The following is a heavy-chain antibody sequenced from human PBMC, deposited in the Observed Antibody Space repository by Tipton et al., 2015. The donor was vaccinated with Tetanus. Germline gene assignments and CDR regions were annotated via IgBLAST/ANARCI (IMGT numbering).Heavy chain of an antibody. V-gene: IGHV1-2*02. J-gene: IGHJ4*02. CDR2: NNPNSGGT. CDR1: GYTFTGYY. Sequence: QLVQSGAEVKKPGASVKVSCKASGYTFTGYYMHWVRQAPGQGLEWMGWNNPNSGGTNYAQKIQGMVTMTRDTSISTAYMEVSRLRYDDADIYYCARGMDYDSSGIDDFWGQGTLVTVSS. D-gene: IGHD3-22*01. CDR3: ARGMDYDSSGIDDF.